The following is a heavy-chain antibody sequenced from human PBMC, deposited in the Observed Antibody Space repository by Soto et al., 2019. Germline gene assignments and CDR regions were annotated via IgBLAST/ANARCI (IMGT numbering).Heavy chain of an antibody. D-gene: IGHD5-12*01. CDR1: GFTFSSYD. CDR3: ANIDEVALFDP. Sequence: GGSLRLSCAASGFTFSSYDMHWVRQAPGKGLEWVAVISYDGSNKYYADSVKGRFTISRDNSKNTLYLQMNSLRAEDTAVYYCANIDEVALFDPWGQGTLVTVSS. V-gene: IGHV3-30*18. CDR2: ISYDGSNK. J-gene: IGHJ5*02.